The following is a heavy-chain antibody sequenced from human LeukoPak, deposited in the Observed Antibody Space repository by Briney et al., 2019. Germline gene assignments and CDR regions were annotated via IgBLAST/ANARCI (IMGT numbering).Heavy chain of an antibody. V-gene: IGHV1-2*02. J-gene: IGHJ4*02. CDR2: INPNSGGT. CDR3: ARDGGDFWSGYYYYFDY. CDR1: GYTFTGYY. D-gene: IGHD3-3*01. Sequence: ASVKVSCKASGYTFTGYYMHWVRQAPGHGLEWMGWINPNSGGTNYAQKFQGRVTMTRDTSISTAYMELSRLRSDDTAVYYCARDGGDFWSGYYYYFDYWGQGTLVTVSS.